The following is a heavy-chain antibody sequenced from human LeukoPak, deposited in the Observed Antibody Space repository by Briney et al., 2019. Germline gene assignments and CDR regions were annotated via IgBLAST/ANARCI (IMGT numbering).Heavy chain of an antibody. Sequence: GRSLRLSCAASGFTFDDYAMHWVRQAPGKGLEWVSGISWNSGSIGYADSVKGRFTISRDNAKNSLYLQMNSLRAEDTALYYCAKGPDHGAFDIWGQGTMVTVSS. CDR1: GFTFDDYA. CDR2: ISWNSGSI. CDR3: AKGPDHGAFDI. V-gene: IGHV3-9*01. J-gene: IGHJ3*02. D-gene: IGHD1-14*01.